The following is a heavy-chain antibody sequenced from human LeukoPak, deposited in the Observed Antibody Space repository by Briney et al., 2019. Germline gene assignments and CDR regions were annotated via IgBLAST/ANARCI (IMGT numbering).Heavy chain of an antibody. CDR1: GYSFTSYW. CDR3: ARTTAPYYYDSSGYYSYDAFDI. Sequence: GESLKISCKGSGYSFTSYWIGWVRKMHGKGLEWMGIIYPGDSDTRYSPSFQGQVTISADKSISTCYLQWSSLKASDTAMYYCARTTAPYYYDSSGYYSYDAFDIWGQGTMVTVSS. CDR2: IYPGDSDT. J-gene: IGHJ3*02. D-gene: IGHD3-22*01. V-gene: IGHV5-51*01.